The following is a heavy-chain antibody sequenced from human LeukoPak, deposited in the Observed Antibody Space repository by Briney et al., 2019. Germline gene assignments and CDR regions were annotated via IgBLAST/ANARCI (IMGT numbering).Heavy chain of an antibody. CDR1: GFTFSNHN. J-gene: IGHJ4*02. CDR2: ISSSSSYI. Sequence: GGSLRLSCAASGFTFSNHNMNWVRQAPGKGLEWVSSISSSSSYIYYADSVKGRFTISRDNAKNSLYLQMNSLRAEDTAVYYCARVDPGSYLMFYYVDFWGQGTLVTVSS. D-gene: IGHD3-10*01. V-gene: IGHV3-21*01. CDR3: ARVDPGSYLMFYYVDF.